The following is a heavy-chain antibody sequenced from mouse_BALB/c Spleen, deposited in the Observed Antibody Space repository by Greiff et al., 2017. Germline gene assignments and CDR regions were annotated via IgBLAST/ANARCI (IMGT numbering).Heavy chain of an antibody. CDR2: IDPANGNT. D-gene: IGHD3-1*01. V-gene: IGHV14-3*02. J-gene: IGHJ4*01. CDR3: ARELGRYYYAMDN. CDR1: GFNIKDTY. Sequence: EVQLQQSGAELVKPGASVKLSCTASGFNIKDTYMHWVKQRPEQGLEWIGRIDPANGNTKYDPKFQGKATITADTSSNTAYLQRSSLTSEDTAVYYCARELGRYYYAMDNWGQGNSVTVSS.